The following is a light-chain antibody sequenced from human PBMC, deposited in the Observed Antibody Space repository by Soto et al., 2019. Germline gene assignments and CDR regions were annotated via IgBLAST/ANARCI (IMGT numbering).Light chain of an antibody. CDR2: KAS. Sequence: DIQMTQSPSSLSASVGDRVTITCRASQSISSWLAWYQQKPGKAPKLLIYKASSPESGVPSRFSGRGSGKEFTLTISSLQPDDFATYYCQQYNSYSTFGQGTKV. CDR3: QQYNSYST. CDR1: QSISSW. V-gene: IGKV1-5*03. J-gene: IGKJ1*01.